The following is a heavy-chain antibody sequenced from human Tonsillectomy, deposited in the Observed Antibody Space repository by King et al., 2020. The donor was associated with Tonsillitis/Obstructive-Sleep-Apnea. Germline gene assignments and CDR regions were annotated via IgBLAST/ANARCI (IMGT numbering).Heavy chain of an antibody. CDR3: ARGPKGYYYYYMDV. Sequence: VQLQQWGAGLLKPSETLSLTCAVYGGSFSGYYWSWIRQPPGKGLEWIGEINHSGNTTYNPSLKSRVTISVDTSKNQFSLKLTSVTAADTAVYYCARGPKGYYYYYMDVWDKGTTVTVSS. V-gene: IGHV4-34*01. J-gene: IGHJ6*03. CDR1: GGSFSGYY. CDR2: INHSGNT.